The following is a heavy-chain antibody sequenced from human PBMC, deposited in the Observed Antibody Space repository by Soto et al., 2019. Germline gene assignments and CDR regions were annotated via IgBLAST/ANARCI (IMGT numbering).Heavy chain of an antibody. J-gene: IGHJ4*02. CDR1: GGSISSYY. Sequence: SETLSLTCTVSGGSISSYYWSCIRQPPGKGLEWIGYIYYSGSTNYNPSLKSRVTISVDTSKNQFSLKLSSVTAADTAVYYCARGGPKRGYIASHTGRYFDYWGQGTLVTVSS. CDR2: IYYSGST. D-gene: IGHD5-18*01. V-gene: IGHV4-59*01. CDR3: ARGGPKRGYIASHTGRYFDY.